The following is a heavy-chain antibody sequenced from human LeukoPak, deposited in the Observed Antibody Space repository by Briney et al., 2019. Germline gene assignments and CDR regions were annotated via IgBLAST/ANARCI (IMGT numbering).Heavy chain of an antibody. CDR2: ITSAGNFI. CDR1: GFTFSSYA. J-gene: IGHJ4*02. Sequence: GRSLRLSCAASGFTFSSYAIHWVRQAPGKGLEWVSSITSAGNFIYYADSLRGRFTVSRDNAKNSLYLQMNRLRAEDTAMYYCARDLWDHWGQGTLVTVSS. CDR3: ARDLWDH. V-gene: IGHV3-21*01.